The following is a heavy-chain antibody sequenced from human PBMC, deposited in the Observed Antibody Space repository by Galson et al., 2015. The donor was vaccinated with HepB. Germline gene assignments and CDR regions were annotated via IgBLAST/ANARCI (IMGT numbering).Heavy chain of an antibody. D-gene: IGHD5-12*01. Sequence: SVKVSCKASGYTFTSYGINWVRQAPGQGLEWMGWINTHSGNPTYAQGFTGRFVFSLDTSVTTAYLQISRLKAEDTALYYCARANRDLVARIRVDGLDYWGQGTLVTASS. V-gene: IGHV7-4-1*02. J-gene: IGHJ4*02. CDR2: INTHSGNP. CDR3: ARANRDLVARIRVDGLDY. CDR1: GYTFTSYG.